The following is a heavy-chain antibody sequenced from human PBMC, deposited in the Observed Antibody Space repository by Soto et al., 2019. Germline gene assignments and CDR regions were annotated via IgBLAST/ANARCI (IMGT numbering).Heavy chain of an antibody. D-gene: IGHD3-16*01. CDR3: ARPIRGGWYYFDY. CDR1: GGSISSSSYY. Sequence: SETLSLTCTVSGGSISSSSYYWGWIRQPPGKGLEWIGSIYYSGSTYYNPSLKSRVTISVDTSKNQFSLKLSSVTAADTAVYYCARPIRGGWYYFDYWGQGTLVTVSS. V-gene: IGHV4-39*01. J-gene: IGHJ4*02. CDR2: IYYSGST.